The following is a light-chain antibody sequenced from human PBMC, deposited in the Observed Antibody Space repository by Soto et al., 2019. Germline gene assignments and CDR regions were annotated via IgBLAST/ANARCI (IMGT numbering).Light chain of an antibody. CDR2: DAS. CDR1: QDISTY. J-gene: IGKJ1*01. V-gene: IGKV1-33*01. CDR3: QQYNTFWT. Sequence: DIQMTHSPSSLSASAGDRVTLTCQASQDISTYLNWYQQKPGKAPKLLIYDASNLESGVPSRFSGSGSGTEFTLTISSLQPDDFATYYCQQYNTFWTFGQGTKVDIK.